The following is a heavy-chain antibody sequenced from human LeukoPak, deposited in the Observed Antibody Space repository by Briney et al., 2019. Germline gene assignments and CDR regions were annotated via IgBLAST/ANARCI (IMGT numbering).Heavy chain of an antibody. CDR3: ARDYSRDSFDY. Sequence: GGSLRLSCAASGFTFSNYDMHWVRQAPGKGLEWVAVIWYDGINNYYADSVKGRFSISRDNSKNALYLQMNSLSAEDTAVYFCARDYSRDSFDYWGQGTLVTVSS. J-gene: IGHJ4*02. CDR2: IWYDGINN. V-gene: IGHV3-33*01. D-gene: IGHD6-13*01. CDR1: GFTFSNYD.